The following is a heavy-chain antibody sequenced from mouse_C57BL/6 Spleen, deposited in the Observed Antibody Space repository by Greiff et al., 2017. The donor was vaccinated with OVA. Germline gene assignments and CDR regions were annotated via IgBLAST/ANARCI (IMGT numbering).Heavy chain of an antibody. V-gene: IGHV1-52*01. D-gene: IGHD1-1*01. CDR1: GYTFTSYW. CDR3: ARESITTVSPWYIDV. J-gene: IGHJ1*03. Sequence: QVQLQQPGAELVRPGSSVKLSCKASGYTFTSYWMHWVKQRPIQGLEWIGNIDPSDSETHYTQKFKDKATLTVDKSSSTAYMQLSSLTSEDSAVYYCARESITTVSPWYIDVWGTGTTVTVSS. CDR2: IDPSDSET.